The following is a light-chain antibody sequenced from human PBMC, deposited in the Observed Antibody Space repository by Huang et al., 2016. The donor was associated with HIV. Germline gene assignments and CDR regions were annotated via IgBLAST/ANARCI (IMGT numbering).Light chain of an antibody. J-gene: IGKJ2*01. Sequence: DIQMTQSPSSLSTSVGDRVTIPCRASQSIRSYLNWYQQKQGKAPKLLIYTASILQSGVPSRFSGGGSGTDFTLTISRLQPEDFATYYCQQSYSTPYTFGQGTKLEIK. CDR1: QSIRSY. V-gene: IGKV1-39*01. CDR3: QQSYSTPYT. CDR2: TAS.